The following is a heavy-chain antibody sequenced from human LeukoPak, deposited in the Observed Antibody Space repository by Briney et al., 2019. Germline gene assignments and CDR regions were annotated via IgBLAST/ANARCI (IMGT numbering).Heavy chain of an antibody. J-gene: IGHJ4*02. CDR3: ARDLPYYGSGSYYKMGYFDY. Sequence: ASVKVSCKASGNTFTSYGISWVRQAPGQGLEWMGWISAYNGNTNYAQKLQGRVTMTTDTSTSTAYMELRSLRSDDTAVYYCARDLPYYGSGSYYKMGYFDYWGQGTLVTVSS. CDR1: GNTFTSYG. V-gene: IGHV1-18*01. D-gene: IGHD3-10*01. CDR2: ISAYNGNT.